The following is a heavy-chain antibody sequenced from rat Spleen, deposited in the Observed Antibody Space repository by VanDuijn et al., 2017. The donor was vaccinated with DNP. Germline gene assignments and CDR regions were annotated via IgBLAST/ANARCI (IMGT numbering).Heavy chain of an antibody. CDR1: GFTFSDYA. J-gene: IGHJ3*01. CDR3: ARQYSGDVRPFDY. Sequence: EVHLVESGGGLVQPGRSLKLSCAASGFTFSDYAMAWVRQAPKKGLEWVASISASGGSTSYRDSVKGRFTISRDNAKSILYLQMDSLRSEDTATYYCARQYSGDVRPFDYWGRGTLVTVSS. D-gene: IGHD1-1*01. V-gene: IGHV5-25*01. CDR2: ISASGGST.